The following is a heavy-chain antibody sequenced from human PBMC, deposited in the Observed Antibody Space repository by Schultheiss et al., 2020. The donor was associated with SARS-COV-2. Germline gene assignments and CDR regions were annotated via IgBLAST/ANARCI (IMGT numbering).Heavy chain of an antibody. CDR2: INHSGST. J-gene: IGHJ4*02. CDR1: GGSISSSSYY. Sequence: GSLRLSCTVSGGSISSSSYYWGWIRQPPGKGLEWIGEINHSGSTNYNPSLKSRVTISVDTSKNQFSLKLSSVTAADTAVYYCAGLWFGELLENYWGQGTLVTVSS. D-gene: IGHD3-10*01. V-gene: IGHV4-39*07. CDR3: AGLWFGELLENY.